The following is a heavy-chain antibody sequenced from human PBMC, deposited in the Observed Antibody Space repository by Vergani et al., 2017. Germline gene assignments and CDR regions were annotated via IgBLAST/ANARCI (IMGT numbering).Heavy chain of an antibody. CDR2: ISSSSSYI. D-gene: IGHD3-10*01. J-gene: IGHJ6*03. Sequence: EVQLVESGGGLVKPGGSLRLSCAASGFTFSSYSMNWVRQAPGKGLEWVSSISSSSSYIYYADSVKGRFTISRDNAKNSLYLQMNSLRAEDTAVYYCARVQSLNEWFVELLRSYYYYYYMDVWGKGTTVTVSS. CDR1: GFTFSSYS. CDR3: ARVQSLNEWFVELLRSYYYYYYMDV. V-gene: IGHV3-21*01.